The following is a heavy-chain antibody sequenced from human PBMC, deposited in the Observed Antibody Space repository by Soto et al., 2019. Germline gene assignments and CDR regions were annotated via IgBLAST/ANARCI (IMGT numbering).Heavy chain of an antibody. V-gene: IGHV1-69*01. D-gene: IGHD3-22*01. CDR3: ARGEGYYDSSGLEYYHGMDV. CDR2: FIPIFGTS. Sequence: QVQLEQSGAEVKKPGSSMKVSCKASGGTFRSHAIAWVRQAPGQGLEWMGDFIPIFGTSNYAQKFQGRISITADESRTTAYMELSTVTDEDTATYYCARGEGYYDSSGLEYYHGMDVWGQGTTLTVSS. J-gene: IGHJ6*02. CDR1: GGTFRSHA.